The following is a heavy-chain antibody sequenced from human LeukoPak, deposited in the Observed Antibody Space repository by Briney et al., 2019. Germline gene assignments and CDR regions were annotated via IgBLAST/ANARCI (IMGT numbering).Heavy chain of an antibody. CDR2: ICSDGST. D-gene: IGHD1-26*01. CDR1: GFTVSSNY. Sequence: PGGSLRLSCAVSGFTVSSNYMSWVRQAPGKGLGWVSVICSDGSTYYADSVKGRFTVSRDNSKNTVYLQMNSLRVEDTAVYFCARDRPSSGSSFDIWGQGTLVTVS. CDR3: ARDRPSSGSSFDI. V-gene: IGHV3-53*01. J-gene: IGHJ3*02.